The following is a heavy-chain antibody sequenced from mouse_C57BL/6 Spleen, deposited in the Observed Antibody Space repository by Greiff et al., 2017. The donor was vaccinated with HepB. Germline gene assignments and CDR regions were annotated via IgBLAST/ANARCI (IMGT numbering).Heavy chain of an antibody. CDR1: GYTFTSYW. D-gene: IGHD1-1*01. CDR3: AVHYYSSGLYSAMDY. J-gene: IGHJ4*01. V-gene: IGHV1-72*01. Sequence: QVHVKQPGAELVKPGASVKLSCKASGYTFTSYWMHWVKQRPGRGLEWIGRIDPNSGGTKYNEKFKSKATLTVDKPSSTAYMQLSSLPTEDSAVYYCAVHYYSSGLYSAMDYWGQGTSVTVSS. CDR2: IDPNSGGT.